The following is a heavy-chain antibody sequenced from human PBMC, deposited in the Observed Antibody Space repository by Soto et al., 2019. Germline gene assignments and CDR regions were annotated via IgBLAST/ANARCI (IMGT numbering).Heavy chain of an antibody. CDR1: GGPISSGGYY. CDR2: IYYSGST. J-gene: IGHJ5*02. V-gene: IGHV4-31*03. CDR3: ARDELTGERLSRGFDP. Sequence: TLSLTCTVSGGPISSGGYYWSWIRQHPGKGLEWIGYIYYSGSTYYNPSLKSRVTISVDTSKNQFSLKLSSVTAADTAVYYCARDELTGERLSRGFDPWGQGTLVTVSS.